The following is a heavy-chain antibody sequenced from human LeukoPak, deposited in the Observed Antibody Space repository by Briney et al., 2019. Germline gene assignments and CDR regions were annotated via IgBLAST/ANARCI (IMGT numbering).Heavy chain of an antibody. CDR1: GFTFSSYG. D-gene: IGHD6-13*01. J-gene: IGHJ4*02. V-gene: IGHV3-30*18. CDR3: AKDLLGQLALDS. Sequence: QSGGSLRLSCAASGFTFSSYGMHWVRQAPGKGLEWVAAISYDGSDKYYTDSVKGRFTISRDNSRNTLYLQMNSLRAEDTAVFYCAKDLLGQLALDSWGQGTLVSVSS. CDR2: ISYDGSDK.